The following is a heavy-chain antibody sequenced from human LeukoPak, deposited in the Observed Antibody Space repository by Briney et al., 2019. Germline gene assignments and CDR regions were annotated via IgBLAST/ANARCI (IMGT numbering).Heavy chain of an antibody. J-gene: IGHJ5*02. CDR2: IYSGGST. Sequence: GGSLRLSRAASGFTVSSNYMSWVRQAPGKGLEWVSVIYSGGSTYYADSVKGRFTISRDNSKNTLYLQMNSLRAEDTAVYYCAKYSGSQGWNWFDPWGQGTLVTVSS. V-gene: IGHV3-66*01. D-gene: IGHD1-26*01. CDR1: GFTVSSNY. CDR3: AKYSGSQGWNWFDP.